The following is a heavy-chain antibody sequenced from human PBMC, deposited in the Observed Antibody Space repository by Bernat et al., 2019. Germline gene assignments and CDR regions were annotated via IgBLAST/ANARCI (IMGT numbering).Heavy chain of an antibody. V-gene: IGHV4-31*03. D-gene: IGHD6-13*01. Sequence: QVQLQESGPGLVKPSQTLSLTCTVSGGSISSDGYYWSWIRQHPGTGLEWSGYIYYSGSTYYNPSLESRVTISVDTSKRQFSLRLCSVTAADTAVYYCARSFGSSSWYFDLWGRGTLVSVSS. J-gene: IGHJ2*01. CDR1: GGSISSDGYY. CDR3: ARSFGSSSWYFDL. CDR2: IYYSGST.